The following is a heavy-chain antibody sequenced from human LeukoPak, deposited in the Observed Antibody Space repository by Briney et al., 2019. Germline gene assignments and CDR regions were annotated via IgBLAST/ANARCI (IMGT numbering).Heavy chain of an antibody. D-gene: IGHD3-16*01. CDR3: AKDREITDNPWGFFDR. CDR1: GFTFSNYA. Sequence: PGGSLRLSCAASGFTFSNYAMSWVRQGPGKGLEWASTIAGSGATTFYADSMGGRFTISRDNSKNTLYLQMSSLIAEDTAVYYCAKDREITDNPWGFFDRWGQGTLVTVSS. CDR2: IAGSGATT. V-gene: IGHV3-23*01. J-gene: IGHJ4*02.